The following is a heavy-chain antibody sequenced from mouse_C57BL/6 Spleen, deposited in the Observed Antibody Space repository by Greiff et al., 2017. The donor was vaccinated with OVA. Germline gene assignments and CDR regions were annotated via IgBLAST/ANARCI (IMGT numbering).Heavy chain of an antibody. CDR2: INPSSGYT. V-gene: IGHV1-4*01. CDR3: ARAGLRRAWFAY. Sequence: LVESGAELARPGASVKMSCKASGYTFTSYTMHWVKQRPGQGLEWIGYINPSSGYTKYNQKFKDKATLTADKSSSTAYMQLSSLASEDSAVYYCARAGLRRAWFAYWGQGTLVTVSA. J-gene: IGHJ3*01. D-gene: IGHD2-4*01. CDR1: GYTFTSYT.